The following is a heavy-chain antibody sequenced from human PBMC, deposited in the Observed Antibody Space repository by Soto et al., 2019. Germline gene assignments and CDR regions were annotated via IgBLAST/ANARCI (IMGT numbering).Heavy chain of an antibody. D-gene: IGHD1-20*01. Sequence: EVQLLESGGDLVQPGGSLRLSCAASGFNVGAFAVNWVRQAPGKGLEWASGINADSVRGRFSISRDASENILYLQMNSLRVDGTALYYCTRETVAGITGLDYWGPGTLVSVSS. CDR3: TRETVAGITGLDY. V-gene: IGHV3-23*01. CDR2: I. J-gene: IGHJ4*02. CDR1: GFNVGAFA.